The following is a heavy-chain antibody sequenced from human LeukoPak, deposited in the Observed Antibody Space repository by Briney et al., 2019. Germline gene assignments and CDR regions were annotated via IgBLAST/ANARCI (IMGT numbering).Heavy chain of an antibody. CDR2: ISANSYHI. D-gene: IGHD3-3*01. Sequence: PGGSLRLSCTATGFSFSDQSMNWVRQAPGKGLEWVSSISANSYHIFYADSVKGRFTISRDNAKNSLYLQMNNLRAEDTAVYYCARGQYYDFWSGYYTATFDYWGQGALVTVSS. CDR3: ARGQYYDFWSGYYTATFDY. V-gene: IGHV3-21*01. J-gene: IGHJ4*02. CDR1: GFSFSDQS.